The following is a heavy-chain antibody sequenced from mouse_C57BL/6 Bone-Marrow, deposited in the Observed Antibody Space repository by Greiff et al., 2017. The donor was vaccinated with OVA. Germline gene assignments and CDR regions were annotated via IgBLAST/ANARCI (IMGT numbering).Heavy chain of an antibody. CDR2: IDPENGDT. Sequence: VQLKQSGAELVRPGASVKLSCTASGFNIKDDYMHWVKQRPVQGLEWIGWIDPENGDTEYASKFQGKATITADTSSNTAYLQLSSLTSEDTAVYYCTWDLAWFAYWGQGTLVTVSA. J-gene: IGHJ3*01. CDR1: GFNIKDDY. CDR3: TWDLAWFAY. V-gene: IGHV14-4*01. D-gene: IGHD4-1*01.